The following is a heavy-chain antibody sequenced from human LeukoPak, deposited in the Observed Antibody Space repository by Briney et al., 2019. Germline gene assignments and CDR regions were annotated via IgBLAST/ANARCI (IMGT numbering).Heavy chain of an antibody. J-gene: IGHJ6*03. CDR1: GFTFTGHY. CDR2: INPNSGGT. Sequence: ASVKVSCKASGFTFTGHYMHWVRQAPGQGLEWMGWINPNSGGTIYAQKFQGRVTMTRDTSISTAYMELSRLRSDDTAVYYCARDAVAMIVDYYYYMDVWGKGTTVTVSS. CDR3: ARDAVAMIVDYYYYMDV. V-gene: IGHV1-2*02. D-gene: IGHD3-22*01.